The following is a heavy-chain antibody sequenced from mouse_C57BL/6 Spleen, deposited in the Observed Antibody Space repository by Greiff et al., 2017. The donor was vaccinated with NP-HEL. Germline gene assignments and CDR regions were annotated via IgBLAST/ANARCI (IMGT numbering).Heavy chain of an antibody. V-gene: IGHV8-12*01. CDR1: GFSLSTSGMG. CDR3: ARLITTVVADWYFDV. D-gene: IGHD1-1*01. J-gene: IGHJ1*03. Sequence: VKLMESGPGILQSSQTLSLTCSFSGFSLSTSGMGVSWIRQPSGKGLEWLAHIYWDDDKRYNPSLKSRLTISKDTSRNQVFLKITSVDTADTATYYCARLITTVVADWYFDVWGTGTTVTVSS. CDR2: IYWDDDK.